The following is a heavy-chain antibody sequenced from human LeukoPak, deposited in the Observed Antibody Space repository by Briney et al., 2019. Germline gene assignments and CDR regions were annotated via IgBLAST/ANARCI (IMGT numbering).Heavy chain of an antibody. D-gene: IGHD6-19*01. CDR3: ARVVAVAGTSDH. V-gene: IGHV1-18*01. J-gene: IGHJ4*02. CDR2: ISAYNGNT. Sequence: ASVKVSCKASGYTVTSYGISWVRQAPGQGLEWMGWISAYNGNTNYAQKLQGRVTMTTDTSTSTAYMELRSLRSDDTAVYYCARVVAVAGTSDHWGQGTMVTVSS. CDR1: GYTVTSYG.